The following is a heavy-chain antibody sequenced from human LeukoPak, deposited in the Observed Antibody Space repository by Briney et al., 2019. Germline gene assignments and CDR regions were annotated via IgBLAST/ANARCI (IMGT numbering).Heavy chain of an antibody. CDR1: GFTFSSYA. V-gene: IGHV3-23*01. J-gene: IGHJ4*02. Sequence: PGGSLRLSCAASGFTFSSYAMNWVRQAPGKGLEWVSAISGSGGSTYYADSVKGRFTISRDNSKNTLYLQMNSLRAEDTAVYYCAIAVVVVAATNPLFDYWGQGTLVTVSS. CDR3: AIAVVVVAATNPLFDY. CDR2: ISGSGGST. D-gene: IGHD2-15*01.